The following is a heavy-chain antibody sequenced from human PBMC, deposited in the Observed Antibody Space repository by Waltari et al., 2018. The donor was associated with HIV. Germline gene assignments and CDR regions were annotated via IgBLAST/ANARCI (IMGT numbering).Heavy chain of an antibody. V-gene: IGHV3-15*01. CDR1: GLTFSKAW. J-gene: IGHJ4*02. D-gene: IGHD3-10*01. CDR3: VALNYHFAY. CDR2: IRSKTSGGTA. Sequence: EVQLVESGGGLAKPGGSLRLSCAASGLTFSKAWLTWVRQAPGKGLEWVGRIRSKTSGGTADYAAPVEGRFTVSRDDSENTLYLQMNSLKTEDTAVYYCVALNYHFAYWGQGTLVTVSS.